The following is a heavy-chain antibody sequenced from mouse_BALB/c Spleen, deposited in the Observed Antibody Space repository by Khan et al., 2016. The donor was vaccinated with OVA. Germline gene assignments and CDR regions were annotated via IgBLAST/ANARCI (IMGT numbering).Heavy chain of an antibody. D-gene: IGHD1-3*01. CDR2: IYPGSNNT. V-gene: IGHV1-76*01. CDR3: AREWGAWFPY. CDR1: GYTFTDYN. Sequence: QMQLEESGAELARPGASVKLSCKASGYTFTDYNINWVKQRTGQGLEWIGEIYPGSNNTYYNEKFKGKATLTADKSSSTAYMQLSSLTSEDSAVYLCAREWGAWFPYGGQGTLLTGSA. J-gene: IGHJ3*01.